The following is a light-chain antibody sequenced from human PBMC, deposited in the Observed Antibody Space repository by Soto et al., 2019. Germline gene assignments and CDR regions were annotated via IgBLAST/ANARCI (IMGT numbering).Light chain of an antibody. V-gene: IGKV4-1*01. CDR1: QTLLYSSDNKNY. J-gene: IGKJ3*01. CDR3: QQYYSTPFT. Sequence: DIVMTQSPDSLAVSLGERATINCKSSQTLLYSSDNKNYLTWYQQKPGQPPKLLIYWASTRESGVPDRFSGSGSGTNFTLTISSLQAKDVAVYYCQQYYSTPFTFGPGTKVDIK. CDR2: WAS.